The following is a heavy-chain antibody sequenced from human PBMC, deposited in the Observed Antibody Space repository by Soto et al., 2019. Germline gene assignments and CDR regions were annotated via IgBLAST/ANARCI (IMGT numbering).Heavy chain of an antibody. V-gene: IGHV1-2*02. J-gene: IGHJ4*02. CDR3: ARVEWLGYYFAY. CDR1: GYTFTGYY. Sequence: ASVKVSWKASGYTFTGYYMHCVRQAPGQGLEWMGWINPNSGGTNYAQKFQGRVTMTRDTSISTAYMELSRLRSDDTAVYYCARVEWLGYYFAYRGQGTLVTGSS. D-gene: IGHD6-19*01. CDR2: INPNSGGT.